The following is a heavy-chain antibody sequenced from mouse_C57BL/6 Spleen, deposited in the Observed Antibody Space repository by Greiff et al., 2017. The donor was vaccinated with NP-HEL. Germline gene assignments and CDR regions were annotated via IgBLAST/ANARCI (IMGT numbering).Heavy chain of an antibody. CDR1: GYTFTSYS. CDR2: INPSSGYT. V-gene: IGHV1-4*01. CDR3: ARFYDYAY. J-gene: IGHJ3*01. Sequence: VQLQQSGAELARPGASVKMSCTASGYTFTSYSMHWVKQRPGQGLEWIGYINPSSGYTKYNQKFKDKATLTADKSSSTAYMQLSSLTSEDSAVYYCARFYDYAYWGQGTLVTVSA. D-gene: IGHD2-4*01.